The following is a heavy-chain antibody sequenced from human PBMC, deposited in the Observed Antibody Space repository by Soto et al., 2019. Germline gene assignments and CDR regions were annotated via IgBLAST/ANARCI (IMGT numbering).Heavy chain of an antibody. CDR3: AKDLGDYYGSGSYYNFVGYYYYGMDV. J-gene: IGHJ6*02. D-gene: IGHD3-10*01. CDR1: GFTFSSYG. CDR2: ISYDGSNK. Sequence: GGSLRLSCAASGFTFSSYGMHWVRQAPGKGLEWVAVISYDGSNKYYADSVKGRFTISRDNSKNTLYLQMNSLRAEDTAVYYCAKDLGDYYGSGSYYNFVGYYYYGMDVWGQGTTVTVSS. V-gene: IGHV3-30*18.